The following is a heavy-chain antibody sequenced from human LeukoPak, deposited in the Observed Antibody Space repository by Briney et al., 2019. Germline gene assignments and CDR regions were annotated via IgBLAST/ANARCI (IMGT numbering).Heavy chain of an antibody. V-gene: IGHV5-51*01. J-gene: IGHJ1*01. CDR2: IYSGDSDT. CDR1: GYSFTSYW. CDR3: ARLTGDYDILTGYYLAY. Sequence: GESLKISCKGSGYSFTSYWIGWVRQMPGEGLEWMGIIYSGDSDTRYSPSFQGQVTISADKSISTAYLQWSSLKASDTAMYYCARLTGDYDILTGYYLAYWGQGTLVTVSS. D-gene: IGHD3-9*01.